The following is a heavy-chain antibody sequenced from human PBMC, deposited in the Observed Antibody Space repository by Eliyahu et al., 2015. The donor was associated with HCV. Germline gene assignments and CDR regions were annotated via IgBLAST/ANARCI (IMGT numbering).Heavy chain of an antibody. CDR2: ISSNGGST. CDR3: AREAGYSGYEYYFDY. Sequence: GKGLEYVSAISSNGGSTYYANSVKGRFTISRDNSKNTLYLQMGSLRAEDMAVYYCAREAGYSGYEYYFDYWGQGTLVTVSS. D-gene: IGHD5-12*01. V-gene: IGHV3-64*01. J-gene: IGHJ4*02.